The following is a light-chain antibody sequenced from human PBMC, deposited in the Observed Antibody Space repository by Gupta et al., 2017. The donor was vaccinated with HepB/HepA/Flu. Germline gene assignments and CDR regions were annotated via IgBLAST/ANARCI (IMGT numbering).Light chain of an antibody. CDR2: AAS. J-gene: IGKJ3*01. CDR3: QQSDSTPVT. V-gene: IGKV1-39*01. CDR1: QSIGDY. Sequence: DIQMTQSPSSLSASVGDRVTITCRASQSIGDYLNWYQQKPGKAPNLLIYAASSVQSGVPSRFSGSGSGTDFTLTISRRQPEDFGTYSCQQSDSTPVTFGHGTXVDVK.